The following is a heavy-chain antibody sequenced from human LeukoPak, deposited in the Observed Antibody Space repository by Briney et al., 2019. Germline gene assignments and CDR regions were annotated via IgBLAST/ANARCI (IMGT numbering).Heavy chain of an antibody. CDR3: ARSGDTVVVPAAMEYGAFDI. Sequence: SETLSLTCTVSGGSISSGGYYWSWIRQPPGKGLEWIGYIYHSGSTYYNPSLKSRVTISVDRSKNQFSLRLSSVTAADTAVHYCARSGDTVVVPAAMEYGAFDIWGQGTMVTVSS. D-gene: IGHD2-2*01. CDR1: GGSISSGGYY. CDR2: IYHSGST. J-gene: IGHJ3*02. V-gene: IGHV4-30-2*01.